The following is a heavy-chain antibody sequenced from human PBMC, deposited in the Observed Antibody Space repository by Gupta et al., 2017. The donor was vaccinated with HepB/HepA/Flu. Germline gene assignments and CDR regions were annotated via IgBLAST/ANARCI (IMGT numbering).Heavy chain of an antibody. CDR1: GFILSNYA. J-gene: IGHJ4*02. CDR2: ISGSVNTI. V-gene: IGHV3-48*03. Sequence: EVQLVESGGGLVQPGGSLRVSWAASGFILSNYAMHWVRQAPGKGLEWVSYISGSVNTIYYAESVKGRFTISRDNAKNSLYLQMNSLRAEDTAVYYCAREGNWAFDYWDQGTLVTVSS. CDR3: AREGNWAFDY. D-gene: IGHD7-27*01.